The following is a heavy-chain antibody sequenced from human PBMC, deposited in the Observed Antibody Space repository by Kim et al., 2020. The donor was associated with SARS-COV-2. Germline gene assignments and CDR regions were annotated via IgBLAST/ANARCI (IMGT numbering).Heavy chain of an antibody. J-gene: IGHJ4*02. Sequence: SETLSLTCTVSGGSISSYYWSWIRQPPGKGLEWIGYIYYSGSTNYNPSLKSRVTISVDTSKNQFSLKLSSVIAADTAVYYCAREGHGSGILGGYWGQGTLVTVSS. D-gene: IGHD3-10*01. CDR3: AREGHGSGILGGY. V-gene: IGHV4-59*13. CDR2: IYYSGST. CDR1: GGSISSYY.